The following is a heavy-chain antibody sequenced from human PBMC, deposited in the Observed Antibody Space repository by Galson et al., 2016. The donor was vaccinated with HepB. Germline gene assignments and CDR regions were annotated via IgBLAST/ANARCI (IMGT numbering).Heavy chain of an antibody. CDR2: TYYRSRWYY. D-gene: IGHD3/OR15-3a*01. CDR3: ARGWDGGVDAVVGQFLSNWFDP. Sequence: CAISGDSVSSKSAAWNWIRQSPSRGLEWLGRTYYRSRWYYDYAPSVKSRINITSDRSKNQFSLSLSSVTPEDTAVYYCARGWDGGVDAVVGQFLSNWFDPWGQGTLVIVSS. J-gene: IGHJ5*02. V-gene: IGHV6-1*01. CDR1: GDSVSSKSAA.